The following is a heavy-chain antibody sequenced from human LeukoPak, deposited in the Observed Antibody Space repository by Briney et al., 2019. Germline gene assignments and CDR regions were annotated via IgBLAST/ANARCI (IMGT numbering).Heavy chain of an antibody. CDR1: GYTFTSYG. J-gene: IGHJ4*02. D-gene: IGHD2-15*01. CDR3: ARDKLPHCSGGSCYPFDY. Sequence: ASVKVSCKASGYTFTSYGISWVRQAPGEGLEWMGWISAHNGNTNYAQKLQDRVTMTTDASTSTTYMELRSLRSDDTAVYYCARDKLPHCSGGSCYPFDYWGQGTLVTVSS. V-gene: IGHV1-18*01. CDR2: ISAHNGNT.